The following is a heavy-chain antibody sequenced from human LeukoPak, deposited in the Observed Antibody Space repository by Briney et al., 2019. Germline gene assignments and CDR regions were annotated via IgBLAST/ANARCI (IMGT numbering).Heavy chain of an antibody. J-gene: IGHJ4*02. CDR2: IKTDGSEK. CDR3: ARLAAGRDYFDY. V-gene: IGHV3-7*04. CDR1: GFPFGRYW. Sequence: PGGSLRLSCAASGFPFGRYWMSWVRQAPGKGLEWVSNIKTDGSEKHYVDYVKGRFTFSRDNAKNSLYLQMNGLRAEDLAVYYCARLAAGRDYFDYWGQGTLVTVSS. D-gene: IGHD2-15*01.